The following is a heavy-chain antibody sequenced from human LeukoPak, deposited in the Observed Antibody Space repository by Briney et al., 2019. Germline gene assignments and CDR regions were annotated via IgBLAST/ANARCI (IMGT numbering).Heavy chain of an antibody. Sequence: ASVKVSCKASGYTFTSYDINWVRQAPEQGLEWMGWMNPNSGNTGYAQKFQGRVTMTRNTSISTAYMELSSLRSEDTAVYYCARAHRKTYSSSWYGLHYWGQGTLVTVSS. CDR3: ARAHRKTYSSSWYGLHY. CDR1: GYTFTSYD. CDR2: MNPNSGNT. V-gene: IGHV1-8*01. D-gene: IGHD6-13*01. J-gene: IGHJ4*02.